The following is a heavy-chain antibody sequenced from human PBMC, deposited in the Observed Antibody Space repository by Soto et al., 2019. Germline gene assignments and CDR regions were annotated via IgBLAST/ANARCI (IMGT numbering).Heavy chain of an antibody. CDR2: ISADNGNT. V-gene: IGHV1-18*01. CDR3: ARSIQHAYYSGMDV. CDR1: GYTFYSHS. J-gene: IGHJ6*02. Sequence: QAQLVQSGAEVKKPGASVKVSCKASGYTFYSHSISWVRQAPGQGLEWMGRISADNGNTKYAQKFRGRVTMTTDTSTSTVYMELRNLRSDHTAVYYCARSIQHAYYSGMDVWGQGTTVTVSS.